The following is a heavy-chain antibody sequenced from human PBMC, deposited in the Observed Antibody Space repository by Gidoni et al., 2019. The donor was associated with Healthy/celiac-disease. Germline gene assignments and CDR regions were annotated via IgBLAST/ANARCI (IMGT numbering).Heavy chain of an antibody. CDR2: IYSGGST. CDR1: GFTVRSNY. J-gene: IGHJ3*02. CDR3: ARVKLGNAFDI. V-gene: IGHV3-53*01. D-gene: IGHD7-27*01. Sequence: EVQLVESGGGLIQPGGSLRLSCAASGFTVRSNYMSWVRQAPGKGLEWVSVIYSGGSTYYADSVKGRFTISRDNSKNTLYLQMNSLRDEDTAVYDCARVKLGNAFDIWGQGTMVTVSS.